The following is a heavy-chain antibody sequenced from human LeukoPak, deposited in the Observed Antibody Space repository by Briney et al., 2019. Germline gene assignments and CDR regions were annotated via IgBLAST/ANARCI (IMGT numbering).Heavy chain of an antibody. CDR3: AKNNGMDV. CDR2: VNRDGSET. V-gene: IGHV3-7*03. J-gene: IGHJ6*02. CDR1: GFALSSHW. Sequence: GGSLRLSCAASGFALSSHWMTWVRQVPGRGPEWVANVNRDGSETYYLDSVKGRFTISKDNAKNSLHLQMNSLRAEDTALYHCAKNNGMDVWGQGTTVIVSS.